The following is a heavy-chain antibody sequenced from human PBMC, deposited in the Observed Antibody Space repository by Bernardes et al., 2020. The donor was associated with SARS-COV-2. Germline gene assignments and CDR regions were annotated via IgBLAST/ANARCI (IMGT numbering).Heavy chain of an antibody. CDR2: IYYSGYT. J-gene: IGHJ4*02. Sequence: SETLSLTCTVSGDSISTGGHYWGWIRQPPGKGLEWIGNIYYSGYTYYSPSLQSRVTLSVVTSKNQFSLRLNSVTAADTAVYYCARGLGGFCSGGTCYIERFFDYWGQGTLVTVSS. D-gene: IGHD2-15*01. V-gene: IGHV4-39*01. CDR3: ARGLGGFCSGGTCYIERFFDY. CDR1: GDSISTGGHY.